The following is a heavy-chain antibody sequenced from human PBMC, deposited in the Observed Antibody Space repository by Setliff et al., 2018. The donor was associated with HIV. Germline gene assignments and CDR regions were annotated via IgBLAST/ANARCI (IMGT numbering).Heavy chain of an antibody. J-gene: IGHJ5*02. Sequence: SETLSLTCTVSGGSISSGGCYWSWIRQHPGKGLEWIGYIYYSGSTYYNPSRKSRVTISVDTSKNQFSLKLSSVTAADTAAYYCARGGTYYNFWSAYSPPEFDPWDQGTVVTVSS. D-gene: IGHD3-3*01. CDR3: ARGGTYYNFWSAYSPPEFDP. CDR2: IYYSGST. V-gene: IGHV4-31*03. CDR1: GGSISSGGCY.